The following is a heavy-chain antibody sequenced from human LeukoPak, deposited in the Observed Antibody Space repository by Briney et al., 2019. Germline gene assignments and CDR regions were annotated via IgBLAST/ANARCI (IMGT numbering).Heavy chain of an antibody. CDR3: AKTSLGTFGGVIVEYFQH. J-gene: IGHJ1*01. CDR1: GFTFSSYA. D-gene: IGHD3-16*02. CDR2: ISGSGGST. Sequence: GGSLRLSCAASGFTFSSYAMSWVRQAPGKGLEWVSAISGSGGSTYYADSVKGWFTISRDNSKNTLYLQMNSLRAEDTAVYYCAKTSLGTFGGVIVEYFQHWGQGTLVTVSS. V-gene: IGHV3-23*01.